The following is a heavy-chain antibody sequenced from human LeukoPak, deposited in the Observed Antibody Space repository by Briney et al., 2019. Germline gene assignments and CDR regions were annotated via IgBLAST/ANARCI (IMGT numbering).Heavy chain of an antibody. J-gene: IGHJ4*02. Sequence: SETLSLTCTVSGGSISSSSYYWGWIRQPAGKGLEWIGRIYTSGSTNYNPSLKSRVTMSVDTSKNQFSLKLSSVTAADTAVYYCARERYNWNQGGYYFDYWGQGTLVTVSS. D-gene: IGHD1-20*01. CDR2: IYTSGST. V-gene: IGHV4-61*02. CDR1: GGSISSSSYY. CDR3: ARERYNWNQGGYYFDY.